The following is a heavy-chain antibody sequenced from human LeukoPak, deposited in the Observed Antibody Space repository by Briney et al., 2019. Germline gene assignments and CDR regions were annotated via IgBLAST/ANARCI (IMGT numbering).Heavy chain of an antibody. Sequence: GALRLSCAASGFTFSSYAMSWVRQAPGKGLEWVSAISGSGGSTYYADSVKGRFTISRDNSKNTLYLQMNSLRAEDTAVYYCATSSTFGGVIVRPIDYCGQGTLVTVSS. D-gene: IGHD3-16*02. CDR1: GFTFSSYA. CDR3: ATSSTFGGVIVRPIDY. J-gene: IGHJ4*02. V-gene: IGHV3-23*01. CDR2: ISGSGGST.